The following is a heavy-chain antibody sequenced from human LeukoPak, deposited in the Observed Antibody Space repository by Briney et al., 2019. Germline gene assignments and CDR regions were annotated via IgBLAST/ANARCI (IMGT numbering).Heavy chain of an antibody. Sequence: SETLSLTCAVYGGSFSGYYWSWIRQPPVKGLEWIGEINHSGSTNYNPSLKSRVTMSVDTSKNQFSLKLSSVTAADTAVYYCARDHVDSNWFDPWGQGTLVTVSS. D-gene: IGHD3-9*01. CDR3: ARDHVDSNWFDP. CDR2: INHSGST. J-gene: IGHJ5*02. V-gene: IGHV4-34*01. CDR1: GGSFSGYY.